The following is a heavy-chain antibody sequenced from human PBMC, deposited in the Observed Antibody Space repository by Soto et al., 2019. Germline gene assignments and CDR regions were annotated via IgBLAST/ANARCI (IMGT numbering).Heavy chain of an antibody. J-gene: IGHJ3*01. CDR2: IGGGDDI. D-gene: IGHD3-3*02. V-gene: IGHV3-23*01. CDR1: GFTFSNYA. CDR3: AKDSISYNGIYDAFDV. Sequence: PGGSLRLSCEASGFTFSNYAMAWVRQTPGEGPGWVSTIGGGDDIFYAESVQGRFIISRDDSRSTMYLQMDNLRVEDTAIYFCAKDSISYNGIYDAFDVWGQGTVVTVSS.